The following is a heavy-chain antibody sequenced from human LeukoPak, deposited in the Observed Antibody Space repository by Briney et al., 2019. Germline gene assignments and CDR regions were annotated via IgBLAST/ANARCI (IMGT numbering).Heavy chain of an antibody. J-gene: IGHJ4*02. V-gene: IGHV1-2*02. CDR2: IDANNGDT. CDR1: GYTFRGNY. Sequence: ASVKISCKASGYTFRGNYIHWLRQAPGQGLEWMGWIDANNGDTKSAQKFQGRVTMSRDASISTAYMDLSSLSPDDAAVYYCARDPSSVTLYFFDYWGQGTLVTVSS. D-gene: IGHD4-11*01. CDR3: ARDPSSVTLYFFDY.